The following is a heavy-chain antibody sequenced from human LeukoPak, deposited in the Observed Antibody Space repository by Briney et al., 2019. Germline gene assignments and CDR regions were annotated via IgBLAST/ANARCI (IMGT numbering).Heavy chain of an antibody. V-gene: IGHV1-8*01. CDR1: GYTFTGYD. D-gene: IGHD6-13*01. J-gene: IGHJ6*02. CDR2: MNPNSGNT. CDR3: ARGSVKAAAGTRYYYGMDV. Sequence: ASVKVSCKASGYTFTGYDINWVRQATGQGLEWMGWMNPNSGNTGYAQKFQGRVTMTRNTSISTAYMELSSLRSEDTAVYYCARGSVKAAAGTRYYYGMDVWGQGTTVTVSS.